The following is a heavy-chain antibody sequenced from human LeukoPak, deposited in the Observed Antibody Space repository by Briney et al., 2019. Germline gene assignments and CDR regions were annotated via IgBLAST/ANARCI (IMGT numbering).Heavy chain of an antibody. CDR2: ISSSSSYI. Sequence: GGSLRLSCAASGFTFSSYSMNWVRQAPGKGLEWVSSISSSSSYIYYADSVKGRFTISRDNARNSLYLQMNSLRAEDTAVYYCARVQSEITMVRGVIKYYYYGMDVWGKGTTVTVSS. CDR1: GFTFSSYS. V-gene: IGHV3-21*01. J-gene: IGHJ6*04. CDR3: ARVQSEITMVRGVIKYYYYGMDV. D-gene: IGHD3-10*01.